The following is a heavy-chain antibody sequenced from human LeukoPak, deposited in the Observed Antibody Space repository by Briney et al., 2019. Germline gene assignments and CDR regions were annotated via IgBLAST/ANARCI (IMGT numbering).Heavy chain of an antibody. V-gene: IGHV3-21*01. J-gene: IGHJ4*02. CDR1: GFTFSSYS. CDR2: ISSSSSYI. CDR3: ARDITREELPDY. Sequence: PGGSLRLSCAASGFTFSSYSMNWVRQAPGKGLEWVSSISSSSSYIYYADSVKGRFTISRDNAKNSLYLQMNSLRAEDTAVYYCARDITREELPDYWGQGTLVTVSS. D-gene: IGHD1-14*01.